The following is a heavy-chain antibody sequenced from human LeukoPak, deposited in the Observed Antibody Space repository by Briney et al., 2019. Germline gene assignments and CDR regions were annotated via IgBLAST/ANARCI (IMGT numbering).Heavy chain of an antibody. D-gene: IGHD3-9*01. CDR2: ISSSSSYI. Sequence: PGGSLRLSCAASGFTFSSYSMNWVRQAPGKGLEWVSSISSSSSYIYYADSVKGRFTISRDNAKNSLYLQMNSLRAEDTAVYYCARDSTGYAGFDYYYYYYMDVWGKGTTVTVSS. V-gene: IGHV3-21*01. CDR3: ARDSTGYAGFDYYYYYYMDV. J-gene: IGHJ6*03. CDR1: GFTFSSYS.